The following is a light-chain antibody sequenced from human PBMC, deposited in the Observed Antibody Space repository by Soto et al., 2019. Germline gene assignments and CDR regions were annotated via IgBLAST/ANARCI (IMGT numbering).Light chain of an antibody. CDR2: EVS. J-gene: IGLJ1*01. V-gene: IGLV2-14*01. CDR1: SSDVGGYNY. Sequence: ALTHPASVSGSPGQSITISCTGTSSDVGGYNYVSWYQQHPGKAPKLMIYEVSNRPSGVSNRFSGSKSGNTASLTISGLQAEDEADYYCSSYTSSSTLPYVFGTGTKATVL. CDR3: SSYTSSSTLPYV.